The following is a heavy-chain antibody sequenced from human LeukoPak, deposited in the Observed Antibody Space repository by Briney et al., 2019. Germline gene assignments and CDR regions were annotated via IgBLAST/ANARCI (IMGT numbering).Heavy chain of an antibody. V-gene: IGHV3-21*01. Sequence: GGSLRLSCAASGFTFSSYNMNWVRQAPGRGLEWVSSISSSGSSIYYADSVKGRFTISRDNAKNSLYLQINSLRAEDTAVYYCARDSYWLGGTIGAFDIWGQGTMVTVSS. J-gene: IGHJ3*02. D-gene: IGHD3-10*01. CDR1: GFTFSSYN. CDR3: ARDSYWLGGTIGAFDI. CDR2: ISSSGSSI.